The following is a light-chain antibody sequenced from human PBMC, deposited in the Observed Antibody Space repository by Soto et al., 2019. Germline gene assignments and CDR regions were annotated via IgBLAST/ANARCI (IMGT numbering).Light chain of an antibody. CDR2: GAS. J-gene: IGKJ4*02. V-gene: IGKV3-20*01. Sequence: EIVLTQSPGTLSLSPGERATLSCRASQSVSSSYLAWYQQKPGHAPRLLIYGASSRATGIPDRFSGSGSGTDFNRTNSRLEPEDGAVYFCQKYGSSPLTFGGGPKVDI. CDR3: QKYGSSPLT. CDR1: QSVSSSY.